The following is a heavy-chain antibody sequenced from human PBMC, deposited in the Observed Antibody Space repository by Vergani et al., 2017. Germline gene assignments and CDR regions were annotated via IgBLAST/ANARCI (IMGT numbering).Heavy chain of an antibody. CDR1: GFTFSSYG. D-gene: IGHD1-7*01. J-gene: IGHJ4*02. CDR3: AKLESLELRSIEPFDD. Sequence: VQLVESGGGLVQPGGSLRLSCAASGFTFSSYGMHWVRQAPGKGLEWVAFIRYDGSNKYYADSVKGRFTISRDNSKNTLYLQMNSLRAEDTAVYYCAKLESLELRSIEPFDDWGQGTLVTVSS. CDR2: IRYDGSNK. V-gene: IGHV3-30*02.